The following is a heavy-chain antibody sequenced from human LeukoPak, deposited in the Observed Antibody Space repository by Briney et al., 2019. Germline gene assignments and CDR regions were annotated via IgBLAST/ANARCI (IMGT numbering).Heavy chain of an antibody. CDR2: INHRGSS. V-gene: IGHV4-34*01. CDR3: TRGMRLFDWFGGGNWFDP. Sequence: SETLSLTCAVSGGSFGGYYWSWIRQPPKKGLGWIGEINHRGSSNYNPSLRSRVTMSVDTSKNHFSLKLTSMNAADAAVYYCTRGMRLFDWFGGGNWFDPWGQGTLVTVSS. J-gene: IGHJ5*02. CDR1: GGSFGGYY. D-gene: IGHD3-9*01.